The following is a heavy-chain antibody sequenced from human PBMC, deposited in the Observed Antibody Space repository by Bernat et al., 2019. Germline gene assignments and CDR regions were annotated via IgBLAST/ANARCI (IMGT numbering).Heavy chain of an antibody. Sequence: EVQLVESGGGLIQPGGSLRVSCAASGFTVNSNYMSWVRQAPGKGLEWVSVIYSGGSTYYADSVKGRFTISRDNSKNTLYLQMNSLRAEDTAVYYCAREGVEAVTGKGPVGYWGQGTLVTVSS. CDR1: GFTVNSNY. J-gene: IGHJ4*02. V-gene: IGHV3-53*01. D-gene: IGHD6-19*01. CDR2: IYSGGST. CDR3: AREGVEAVTGKGPVGY.